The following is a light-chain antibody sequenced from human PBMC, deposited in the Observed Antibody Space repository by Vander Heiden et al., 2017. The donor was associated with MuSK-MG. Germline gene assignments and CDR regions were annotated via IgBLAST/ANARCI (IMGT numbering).Light chain of an antibody. Sequence: QSVLTQPPSVSGAPGQRVTISCTGSSSNIGAGYDVHWYQQLPGTAPKLLIDGNSNRPSGVPDRFSCSKSGASASLAITGLQAEDEADDYCQSSDSSLSGAVFGGGTKLTVL. CDR2: GNS. CDR3: QSSDSSLSGAV. J-gene: IGLJ2*01. V-gene: IGLV1-40*01. CDR1: SSNIGAGYD.